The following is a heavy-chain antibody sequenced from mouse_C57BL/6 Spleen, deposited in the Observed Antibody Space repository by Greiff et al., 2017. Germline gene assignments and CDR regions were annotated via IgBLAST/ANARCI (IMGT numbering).Heavy chain of an antibody. V-gene: IGHV1-26*01. D-gene: IGHD2-4*01. J-gene: IGHJ3*01. Sequence: VQLQQSGPELVKPGASVKISCKASGYTFTDYYMNWVKQSHGKSLEWIGDINPNNGGTSYNQKFKGKATLTVDKSSSTAYMELRSLTSEDSAVYYCARGVYYDYKGFAYWGQGTLVTVSA. CDR1: GYTFTDYY. CDR3: ARGVYYDYKGFAY. CDR2: INPNNGGT.